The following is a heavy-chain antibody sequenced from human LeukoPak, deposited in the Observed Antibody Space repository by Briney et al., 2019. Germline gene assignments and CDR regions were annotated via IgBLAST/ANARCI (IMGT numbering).Heavy chain of an antibody. CDR2: VGGGDDI. D-gene: IGHD1-26*01. J-gene: IGHJ4*02. V-gene: IGHV3-23*01. Sequence: GGSLRLSCVASGFSFNIYGMNWVRQAPGKGLEWVSSVGGGDDIHYAECVKGPFTGSRDDAKTTVYLQITRLRVEDPAIYFCATDASPANSIWDHFEYWGQGTLVTVSS. CDR1: GFSFNIYG. CDR3: ATDASPANSIWDHFEY.